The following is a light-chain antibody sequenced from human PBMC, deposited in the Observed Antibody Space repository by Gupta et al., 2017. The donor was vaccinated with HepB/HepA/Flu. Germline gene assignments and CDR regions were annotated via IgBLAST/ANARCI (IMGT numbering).Light chain of an antibody. V-gene: IGKV1-39*01. Sequence: DIQMTQSPSSLSASVGDRVTITCRASQKISSSLNWYQQKAGKVPKVLIYGASSLQSGVPSRFSGSGSGTDFTLTISSLQPGDFATYYCQQSYSTPLTFGGGTKVEIK. CDR1: QKISSS. CDR3: QQSYSTPLT. CDR2: GAS. J-gene: IGKJ4*01.